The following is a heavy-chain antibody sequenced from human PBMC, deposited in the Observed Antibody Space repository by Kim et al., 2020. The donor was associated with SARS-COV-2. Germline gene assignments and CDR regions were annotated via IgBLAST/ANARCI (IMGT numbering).Heavy chain of an antibody. Sequence: GGSLRLSCAASGFTFSSYGMHWVRQAPGKGLEWVAVISYDGSNKYYADSVKGRFTISRDNSRNTLYLQMNSLRAEDTAVYYCAKVGSSWYQSDYWGQGTL. D-gene: IGHD6-13*01. J-gene: IGHJ4*02. V-gene: IGHV3-30*18. CDR3: AKVGSSWYQSDY. CDR1: GFTFSSYG. CDR2: ISYDGSNK.